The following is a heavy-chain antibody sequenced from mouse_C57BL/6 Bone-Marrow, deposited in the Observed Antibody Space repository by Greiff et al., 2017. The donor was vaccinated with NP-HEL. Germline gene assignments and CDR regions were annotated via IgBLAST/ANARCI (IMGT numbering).Heavy chain of an antibody. J-gene: IGHJ2*01. Sequence: QVQLQQPGAELVKPGASVKMSCKASGYTFTSYWFTWVKQRPGQGLEWIGDIYPGSGSTTYNAKFKGKATLTVDTTASTAYMQHSRLPSEDCAMYYGARGEEDGYLDYWGQGTTLTVSS. CDR3: ARGEEDGYLDY. D-gene: IGHD2-3*01. V-gene: IGHV1-55*01. CDR1: GYTFTSYW. CDR2: IYPGSGST.